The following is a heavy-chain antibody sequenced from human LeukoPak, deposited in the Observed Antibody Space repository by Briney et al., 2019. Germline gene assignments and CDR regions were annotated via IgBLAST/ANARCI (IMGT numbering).Heavy chain of an antibody. CDR1: GFTFSSYA. V-gene: IGHV3-64*01. CDR2: ISSNGGST. Sequence: GGSLTLSCAASGFTFSSYAMHWVRQAPGQGLEYVSAISSNGGSTYYANSVRGRFTISRDNSKNTLYLQMGSLRAEDMAVYYCARERYCSSTSCSYYYYYMDVWGKGTTVTVSS. J-gene: IGHJ6*03. D-gene: IGHD2-2*01. CDR3: ARERYCSSTSCSYYYYYMDV.